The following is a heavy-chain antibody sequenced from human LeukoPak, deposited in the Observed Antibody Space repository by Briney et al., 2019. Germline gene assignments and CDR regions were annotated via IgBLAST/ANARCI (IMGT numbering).Heavy chain of an antibody. CDR3: ARVVGSGYYFDY. D-gene: IGHD3-22*01. V-gene: IGHV4-59*01. CDR2: IYYSGST. CDR1: GGSISSYY. J-gene: IGHJ4*02. Sequence: SETLSLTCTVSGGSISSYYWSWIRQPPGKGLEWIGYIYYSGSTNYNPSLKSRVTISVDTSKNQFSLKLSSVTAADTAVYYRARVVGSGYYFDYWGQGTLVTVSS.